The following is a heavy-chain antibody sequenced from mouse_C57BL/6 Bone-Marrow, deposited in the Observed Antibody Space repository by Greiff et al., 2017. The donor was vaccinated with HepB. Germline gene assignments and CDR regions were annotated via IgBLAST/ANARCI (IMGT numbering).Heavy chain of an antibody. J-gene: IGHJ3*01. Sequence: EVKLVESGGGLVKPGGSLKLSCAASGFTFSSYAMSWVRQTPEKRLEWVATISDGGSYTYYPDNVKGRFTISRDNAKNNLYLQMSHLKSEDTAMYYCARATSGFAYWGQGTLVTVSA. CDR1: GFTFSSYA. D-gene: IGHD6-1*01. CDR3: ARATSGFAY. V-gene: IGHV5-4*03. CDR2: ISDGGSYT.